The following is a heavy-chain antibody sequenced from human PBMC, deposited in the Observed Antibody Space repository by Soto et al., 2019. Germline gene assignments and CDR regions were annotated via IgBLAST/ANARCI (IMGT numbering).Heavy chain of an antibody. D-gene: IGHD3-16*01. V-gene: IGHV4-34*01. Sequence: SETLSLTCAVYGGSFSGYYWSWIRQPPGKGLEWIGEINHSGSTNYNPSLKSRVTISVDTSKNQFSLKLSSVTAADTAVYYCARDTRGARAYYYGMDVWGQGTTVTVSS. CDR1: GGSFSGYY. CDR3: ARDTRGARAYYYGMDV. CDR2: INHSGST. J-gene: IGHJ6*02.